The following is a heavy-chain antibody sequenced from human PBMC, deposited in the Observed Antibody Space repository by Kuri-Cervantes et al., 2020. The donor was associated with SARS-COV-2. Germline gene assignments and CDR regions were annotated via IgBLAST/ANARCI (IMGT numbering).Heavy chain of an antibody. CDR3: ARMSYTGWYYFDY. CDR2: IYHSGST. D-gene: IGHD6-19*01. CDR1: GYSISSSYY. J-gene: IGHJ4*02. Sequence: GSLRLSCTVSGYSISSSYYWGWIRQPPGKGLEWIGSIYHSGSTYYNPSLKSRVTISVDTSKNQFSLKLSSVTAADTAVYYCARMSYTGWYYFDYWGQGTLVTVSS. V-gene: IGHV4-38-2*02.